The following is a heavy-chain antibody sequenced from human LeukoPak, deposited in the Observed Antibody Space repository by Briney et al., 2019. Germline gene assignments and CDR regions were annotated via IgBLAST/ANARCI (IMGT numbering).Heavy chain of an antibody. Sequence: PGGSLRLSCAASGFTFSSYAMSWVRQAPGKGLEWVSVIYSGGSTYYADSVKGRFTISRDNSKNTLYLQMNSLRAEDTAVYYCARSGYYHRGYYFDYWGQGTLVTVSS. CDR2: IYSGGST. CDR3: ARSGYYHRGYYFDY. V-gene: IGHV3-53*01. J-gene: IGHJ4*02. D-gene: IGHD3-22*01. CDR1: GFTFSSYA.